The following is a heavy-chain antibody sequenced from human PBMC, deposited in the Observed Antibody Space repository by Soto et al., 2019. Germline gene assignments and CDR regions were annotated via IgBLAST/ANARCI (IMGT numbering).Heavy chain of an antibody. CDR2: ISYDGSIK. V-gene: IGHV3-30-3*01. CDR3: ARADYGGAYFDY. CDR1: GFTFSSYA. D-gene: IGHD4-17*01. Sequence: QVQLVESGGGVVQPGRSLRLSCAASGFTFSSYAMHWVRQAPGKGLEWVAVISYDGSIKYYADSVKGRFTISRDNSKNTLYLQMNSLRAEDTAVYYCARADYGGAYFDYWGQGTLVTVSS. J-gene: IGHJ4*02.